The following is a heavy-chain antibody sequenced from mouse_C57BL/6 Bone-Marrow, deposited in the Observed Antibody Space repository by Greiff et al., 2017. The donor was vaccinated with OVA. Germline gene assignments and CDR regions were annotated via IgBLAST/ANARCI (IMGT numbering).Heavy chain of an antibody. J-gene: IGHJ3*01. V-gene: IGHV1-80*01. CDR1: GYAFSNYW. CDR3: ARGAY. Sequence: VMLVESGAELVKPGASVKISCKASGYAFSNYWMNWVKQRPGKGLEWIGQIYPGDGDTNYNGKFTGKATLTADKSSSTAYMPLSSLTSEDSAVYFCARGAYWGQGTLVTVSA. CDR2: IYPGDGDT.